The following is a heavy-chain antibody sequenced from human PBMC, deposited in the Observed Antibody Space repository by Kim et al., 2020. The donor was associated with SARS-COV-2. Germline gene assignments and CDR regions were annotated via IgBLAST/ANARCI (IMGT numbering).Heavy chain of an antibody. D-gene: IGHD3-10*01. CDR1: GGSISSGGYY. CDR2: IYYSGST. CDR3: ARVDSSVITYYFDY. J-gene: IGHJ4*02. V-gene: IGHV4-31*03. Sequence: SETLSLTCTVSGGSISSGGYYWSWIRQHPGKGLEWIGYIYYSGSTYYNPSLKSRVTISVDTSKNQFSLKLSSVTAADTAVYYCARVDSSVITYYFDYWGQGTLVTVSS.